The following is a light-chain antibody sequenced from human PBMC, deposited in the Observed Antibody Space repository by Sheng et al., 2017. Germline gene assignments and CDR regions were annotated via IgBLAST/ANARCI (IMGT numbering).Light chain of an antibody. CDR2: AAS. CDR3: QQSYSTLMYT. CDR1: QTINTY. Sequence: DIQMTQSPSSLSASVGDRVTITCRASQTINTYVNWYQQKSGKAPKLLIYAASSLQSGVPSRFSGSGSGTDFTLTISSLQPEDFATYYCQQSYSTLMYTFGQGTKLEIK. V-gene: IGKV1-39*01. J-gene: IGKJ2*01.